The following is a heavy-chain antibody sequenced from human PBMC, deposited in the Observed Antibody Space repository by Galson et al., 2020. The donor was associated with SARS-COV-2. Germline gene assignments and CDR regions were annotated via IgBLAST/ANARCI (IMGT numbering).Heavy chain of an antibody. V-gene: IGHV2-5*02. J-gene: IGHJ4*02. D-gene: IGHD2-15*01. CDR3: AHTSRYCSGGSCYSYDY. CDR2: IYWDDDK. CDR1: GFSLSTSGVG. Sequence: KMSGPTLVKPTQTLTLTCTFSGFSLSTSGVGVGWIRQPPGKALEWLALIYWDDDKRYSPSLKSRLTIPKDTSKNQVFLTMTNMDPVDTATYYCAHTSRYCSGGSCYSYDYWGQGTLVTVSS.